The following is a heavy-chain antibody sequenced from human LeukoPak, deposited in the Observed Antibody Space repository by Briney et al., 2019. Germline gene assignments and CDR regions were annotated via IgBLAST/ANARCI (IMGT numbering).Heavy chain of an antibody. D-gene: IGHD2-2*01. V-gene: IGHV3-11*05. J-gene: IGHJ6*02. CDR1: GGSFSDYY. CDR2: ISSSSSYT. CDR3: AREGVVVPAATYYYYGMDV. Sequence: LSLTCAVYGGSFSDYYMSWIRQAPGKGLEWVSYISSSSSYTNYADSVKGRFTISRDNAKNSLYMQMTSLRAEDTAVYSCAREGVVVPAATYYYYGMDVWGQGTTVTVSS.